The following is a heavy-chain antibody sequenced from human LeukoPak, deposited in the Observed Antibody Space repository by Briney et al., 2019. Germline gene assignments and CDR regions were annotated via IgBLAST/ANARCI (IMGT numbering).Heavy chain of an antibody. Sequence: GASVKVSCKASGYTITGYYIHWVRQAPGQGLEWMGWINPNSGDTNYAQKFQGRVTMTRDTSINTAFMELSRLRSGDTAVYYCARDRHWNQGNFDYWGQGTLVTVSS. D-gene: IGHD1-1*01. V-gene: IGHV1-2*02. CDR3: ARDRHWNQGNFDY. CDR1: GYTITGYY. CDR2: INPNSGDT. J-gene: IGHJ4*02.